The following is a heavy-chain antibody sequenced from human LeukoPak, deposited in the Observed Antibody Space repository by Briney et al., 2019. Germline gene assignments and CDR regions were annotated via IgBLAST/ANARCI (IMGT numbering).Heavy chain of an antibody. V-gene: IGHV3-66*01. Sequence: PGGSLRLSCAASGFTVSSNYMSWVRQAPGKGLEWVSVIYSGGSTYYADSVKGRFTISRDNSKNTLYLQMNSLRAEDTAVYYCAKALGASRFDWSLGSFDYWGQGTLVTVSS. CDR2: IYSGGST. J-gene: IGHJ4*02. CDR3: AKALGASRFDWSLGSFDY. CDR1: GFTVSSNY. D-gene: IGHD3-9*01.